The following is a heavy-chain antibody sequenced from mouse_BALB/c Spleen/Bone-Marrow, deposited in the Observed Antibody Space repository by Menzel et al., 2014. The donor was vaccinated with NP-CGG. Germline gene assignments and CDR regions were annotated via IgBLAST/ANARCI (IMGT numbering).Heavy chain of an antibody. CDR2: IDPANGNT. CDR3: ARTDY. V-gene: IGHV14-3*02. Sequence: EVQGVESGAELVKPGASVKLSCTGSGFNIKDTYMHWVKQRPEQGLEWIGRIDPANGNTKYDPKFQGKATITADTSSNTAYLQLSSLTSEDTAVYYCARTDYWGQGTTLTVSS. CDR1: GFNIKDTY. J-gene: IGHJ2*01.